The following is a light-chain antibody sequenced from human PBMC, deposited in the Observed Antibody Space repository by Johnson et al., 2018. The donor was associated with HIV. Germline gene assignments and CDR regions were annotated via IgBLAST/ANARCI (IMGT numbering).Light chain of an antibody. CDR3: GTWDSSLSAGGV. V-gene: IGLV1-51*02. CDR1: SSNIGNNY. J-gene: IGLJ1*01. Sequence: QSALTQPPSVSAAPGQKVTISCSGSSSNIGNNYVSWYQQLPGTAPKLLIYENNKRPSGIPDRFSGSKSGTSATLGITGLQTGDEAYYYCGTWDSSLSAGGVFGTGTKVTVL. CDR2: ENN.